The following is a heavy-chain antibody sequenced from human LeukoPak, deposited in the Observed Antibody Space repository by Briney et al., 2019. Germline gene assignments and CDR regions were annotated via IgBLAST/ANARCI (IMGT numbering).Heavy chain of an antibody. J-gene: IGHJ6*02. CDR3: ARAGDILLVSYFHFYGMDV. D-gene: IGHD7-27*01. Sequence: SGGSLRLSCAVSGFNFNTYSMIWVRQAPGKGPEWVSSISSTSNYIYYAESVKGRFAVSRDNAKNSLYLQMNSLRADDTAVYYCARAGDILLVSYFHFYGMDVWGQGTTVIVSS. CDR1: GFNFNTYS. V-gene: IGHV3-21*01. CDR2: ISSTSNYI.